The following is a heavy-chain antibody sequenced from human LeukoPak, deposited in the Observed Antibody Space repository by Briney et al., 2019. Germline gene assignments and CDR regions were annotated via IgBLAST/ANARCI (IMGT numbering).Heavy chain of an antibody. D-gene: IGHD6-13*01. V-gene: IGHV1-46*01. J-gene: IGHJ5*02. CDR3: ARGGYSNRNWFDP. Sequence: ASVKVSCKASGYTFSNYYIHWVRQAPGQGLEWMGIIGGSTNYAQKFQGRVTMTRDTSTSTVYMELSNLRSEDTVVYYCARGGYSNRNWFDPWGQGTLVTVSS. CDR2: IGGST. CDR1: GYTFSNYY.